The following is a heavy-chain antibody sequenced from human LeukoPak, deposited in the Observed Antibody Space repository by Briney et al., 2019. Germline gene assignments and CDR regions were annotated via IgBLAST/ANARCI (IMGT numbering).Heavy chain of an antibody. CDR1: GFIFSSYA. Sequence: GESLRLSCRASGFIFSSYALYWVRRAPGQGLEWVSSISSSSGDIYYTDSVKGRFTISRDNARKSLYLQMNSLRVEDTAVYYCVRDYGGSSGAFDLWGQGTMVTVSS. D-gene: IGHD4-23*01. CDR2: ISSSSGDI. J-gene: IGHJ3*01. CDR3: VRDYGGSSGAFDL. V-gene: IGHV3-21*01.